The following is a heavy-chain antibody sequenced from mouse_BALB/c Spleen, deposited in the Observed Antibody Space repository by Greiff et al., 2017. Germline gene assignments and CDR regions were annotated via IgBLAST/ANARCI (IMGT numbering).Heavy chain of an antibody. V-gene: IGHV1-18*01. CDR1: GYTFTDYN. CDR2: INPNNGGT. J-gene: IGHJ4*01. D-gene: IGHD2-1*01. CDR3: ARAIYYGNYGYAMDD. Sequence: EVQLQQSGPELVKPGASVKIPCKASGYTFTDYNMDWVKQSHGKSLEWIGDINPNNGGTIYNQKFKGKATLTVDKSSSTAYMELRSLTSEDTAVYYCARAIYYGNYGYAMDDWGQGTSVTVSS.